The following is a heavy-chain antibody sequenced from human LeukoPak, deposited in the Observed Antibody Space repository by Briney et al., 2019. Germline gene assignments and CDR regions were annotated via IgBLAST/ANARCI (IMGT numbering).Heavy chain of an antibody. V-gene: IGHV3-9*01. CDR3: AKDTYGGNSEFAFDI. D-gene: IGHD4-23*01. J-gene: IGHJ3*02. CDR2: ISWNSGSI. CDR1: GFTFDDYA. Sequence: GGSLRLSCAASGFTFDDYAMHWVRHAPGKGLEWVSGISWNSGSIGYADSVKGRFTISRDNAKNSLYLQMNSLRAEDTALYYCAKDTYGGNSEFAFDIWGQGTMVTVS.